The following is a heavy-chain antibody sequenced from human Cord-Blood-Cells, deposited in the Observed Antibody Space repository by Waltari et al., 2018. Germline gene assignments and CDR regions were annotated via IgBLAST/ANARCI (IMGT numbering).Heavy chain of an antibody. CDR2: IYYSGGT. CDR3: ASPGADYYDSSGYLYYFDY. D-gene: IGHD3-22*01. V-gene: IGHV4-39*01. Sequence: QLQLQESGPGLVKPSETLSLTCTVSGGSISSSSYYWGWIRQPPGKGLEWIGSIYYSGGTYYNPSLKSRVTISVDTSKNQFSLKLSSVTAADTAVYYCASPGADYYDSSGYLYYFDYWGQGTLVTVSS. CDR1: GGSISSSSYY. J-gene: IGHJ4*02.